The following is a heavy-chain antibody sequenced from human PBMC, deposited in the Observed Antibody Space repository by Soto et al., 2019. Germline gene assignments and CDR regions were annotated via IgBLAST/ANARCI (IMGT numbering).Heavy chain of an antibody. Sequence: PGESLKISCKGSGYSFTSYWIGWVRQMPGKGLEWMGIIYPGDSDTRYSPSFQGQVTISADKSISTAYLQWSSLKASDTAMYYCARWGIAAAVFSVPIIDPWGQGTLVTVS. D-gene: IGHD6-13*01. CDR1: GYSFTSYW. J-gene: IGHJ5*02. CDR3: ARWGIAAAVFSVPIIDP. V-gene: IGHV5-51*01. CDR2: IYPGDSDT.